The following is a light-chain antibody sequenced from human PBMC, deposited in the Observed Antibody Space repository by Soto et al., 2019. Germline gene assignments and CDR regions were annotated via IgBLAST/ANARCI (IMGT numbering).Light chain of an antibody. Sequence: EIVMTQSPATLSVSPGERATLSCRASQSISSYLAWYQQKPGQAPRLLIYNAYNRATGIPARFSGSGSGTDFTLTISSLEPEDSAVYYCQQRHRWPITFGQGTRLEIK. J-gene: IGKJ5*01. V-gene: IGKV3-11*01. CDR3: QQRHRWPIT. CDR2: NAY. CDR1: QSISSY.